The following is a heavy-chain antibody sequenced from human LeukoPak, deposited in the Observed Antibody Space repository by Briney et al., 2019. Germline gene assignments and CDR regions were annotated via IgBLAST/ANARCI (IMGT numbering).Heavy chain of an antibody. D-gene: IGHD2-2*01. CDR3: ARDGEDCSSTSCFFDC. CDR1: GITFSRFV. J-gene: IGHJ4*02. V-gene: IGHV3-30-3*01. Sequence: GGSLRLSCAASGITFSRFVMHWVRQAPGKGLEWVAIISYDGSNEYYADSVKGRFTISRDNSKNTLYLQMNSLRTEDTAVYYCARDGEDCSSTSCFFDCWGQGTLVTVSS. CDR2: ISYDGSNE.